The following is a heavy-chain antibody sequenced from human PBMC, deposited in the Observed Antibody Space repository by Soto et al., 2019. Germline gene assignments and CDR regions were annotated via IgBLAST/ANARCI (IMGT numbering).Heavy chain of an antibody. D-gene: IGHD3-3*01. CDR1: GGSFSGYY. CDR3: ARGWYYDFWSGYYRRRELSRYYFDY. V-gene: IGHV4-34*01. J-gene: IGHJ4*02. Sequence: QVQLQQWGAGLLKPSETLSLTCAVYGGSFSGYYWSWIRQPPGKGLEWIGEINHSGSTNYNPSLKSRVTISVDTSKNQFSLKLSSVTAADTAVYYCARGWYYDFWSGYYRRRELSRYYFDYWGQGTLVTVSS. CDR2: INHSGST.